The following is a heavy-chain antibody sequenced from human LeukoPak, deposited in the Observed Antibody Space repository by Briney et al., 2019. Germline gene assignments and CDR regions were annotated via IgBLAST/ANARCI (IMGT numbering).Heavy chain of an antibody. CDR2: INSDGSST. V-gene: IGHV3-74*01. D-gene: IGHD3-10*01. CDR3: AKDKGYYYGSGSSYNWFDP. J-gene: IGHJ5*02. CDR1: GFTFSSYW. Sequence: GGSLRLSCAASGFTFSSYWMHWVRQAPGKGLVWVSRINSDGSSTSYADSVKGRSTISRDNAKNTLYLQMNSLRAEDTAVYYCAKDKGYYYGSGSSYNWFDPWGQGTLVTVSS.